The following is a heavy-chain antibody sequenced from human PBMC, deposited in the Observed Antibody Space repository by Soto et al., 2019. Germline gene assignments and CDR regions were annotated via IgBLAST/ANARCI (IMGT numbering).Heavy chain of an antibody. V-gene: IGHV4-31*03. Sequence: QVQLQESGPGLVRPSPTLSLTCTVSGGSISSGGYYWSWIRQHPGKGLEWIGYLYYSGSTYYNPSLKSRVTISVDTSKNQFSIKLSSVTAADTAVYYCARGGRRSPAMDVWGQGTTVTVSS. CDR3: ARGGRRSPAMDV. J-gene: IGHJ6*02. CDR1: GGSISSGGYY. CDR2: LYYSGST.